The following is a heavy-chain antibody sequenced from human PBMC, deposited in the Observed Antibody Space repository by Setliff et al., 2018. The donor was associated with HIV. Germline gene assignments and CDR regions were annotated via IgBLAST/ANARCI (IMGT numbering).Heavy chain of an antibody. J-gene: IGHJ2*01. CDR3: ARGARSYFDL. CDR1: GGSFSGLS. V-gene: IGHV4-34*01. Sequence: KASETLSLTCGVYGGSFSGLSWSWIRQTPEKGLEWIGQINDSGSTNYNPSLRSRVTILVDTSKNQFSLKLTSVTPADTAVYYCARGARSYFDLWGRGTLVTVSS. CDR2: INDSGST.